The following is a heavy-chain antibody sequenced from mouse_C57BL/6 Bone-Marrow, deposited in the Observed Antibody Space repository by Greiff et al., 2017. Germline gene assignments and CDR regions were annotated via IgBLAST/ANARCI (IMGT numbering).Heavy chain of an antibody. D-gene: IGHD1-1*01. CDR3: ARLAFDCISGDWYFDV. CDR1: GYTFTSYD. CDR2: IYPRDGST. Sequence: QVQLKESGPELVKPGASVKLSCKASGYTFTSYDINWVKQRPGQGLEWIGWIYPRDGSTKYNGKFKGKATLTVDPSSSTAYMELHSLTSEDSAVYFCARLAFDCISGDWYFDVWGTGTTVTVSS. V-gene: IGHV1-85*01. J-gene: IGHJ1*03.